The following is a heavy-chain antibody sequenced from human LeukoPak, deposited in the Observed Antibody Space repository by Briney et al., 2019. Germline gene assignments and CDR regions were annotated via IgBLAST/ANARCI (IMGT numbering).Heavy chain of an antibody. CDR3: ARGPLGSARWYNYYYYMDV. CDR2: IIPIFGTA. J-gene: IGHJ6*03. Sequence: SVKVSCKASGGTFSSYAISWVRQAPGQGLEWMGGIIPIFGTANYAQKFQGRVTITADESTSTAYMELSSLRSEDTAVYYCARGPLGSARWYNYYYYMDVWGKGTTVTVSS. D-gene: IGHD3-10*01. CDR1: GGTFSSYA. V-gene: IGHV1-69*13.